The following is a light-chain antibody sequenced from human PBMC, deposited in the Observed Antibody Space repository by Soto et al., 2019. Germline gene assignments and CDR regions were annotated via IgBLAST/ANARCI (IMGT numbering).Light chain of an antibody. CDR3: QSYDSSLSGSV. CDR1: STDFVSYNR. CDR2: EVS. J-gene: IGLJ1*01. Sequence: QSVLTQPPSVSGSPGQSVTISCTGTSTDFVSYNRVSWYQQPPGTAPKLMIYEVSKRPSGVPDRFSGSKSVTSASLAITGLQAEDEADYYCQSYDSSLSGSVFGTGTKVTVL. V-gene: IGLV2-18*02.